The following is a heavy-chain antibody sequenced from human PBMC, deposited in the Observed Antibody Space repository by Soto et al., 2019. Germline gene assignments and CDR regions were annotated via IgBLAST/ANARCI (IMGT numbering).Heavy chain of an antibody. D-gene: IGHD6-19*01. Sequence: SETLSLTCTVSGGSISSSSYYWGWIRQPPGKGLEWIGSIYYSGSTYYNPSLKSRVTISVDTSKNQFSLKLSSVTAADTAVYYCAYPQWTDDNDAFDIWGQGTMVTVSS. CDR3: AYPQWTDDNDAFDI. CDR2: IYYSGST. V-gene: IGHV4-39*01. J-gene: IGHJ3*02. CDR1: GGSISSSSYY.